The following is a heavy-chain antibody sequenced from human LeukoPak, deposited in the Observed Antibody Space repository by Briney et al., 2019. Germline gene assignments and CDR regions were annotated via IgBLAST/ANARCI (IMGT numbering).Heavy chain of an antibody. V-gene: IGHV4-34*01. CDR1: GGSFSGYY. CDR3: ARARGGSSPFDY. D-gene: IGHD4-23*01. CDR2: INHSGST. Sequence: PSETLSLTCAVYGGSFSGYYWSWIRQPPGKGLEWIGEINHSGSTNYNPSLKSRVTISVDTSKNQFSLKLSSVTAADTAVYYCARARGGSSPFDYWGQGSLVTVSS. J-gene: IGHJ4*02.